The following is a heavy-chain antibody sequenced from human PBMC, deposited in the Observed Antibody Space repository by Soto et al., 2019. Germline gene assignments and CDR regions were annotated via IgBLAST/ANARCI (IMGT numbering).Heavy chain of an antibody. J-gene: IGHJ5*02. CDR2: IYHSGST. CDR1: GGSISSSSYY. V-gene: IGHV4-39*01. D-gene: IGHD2-15*01. CDR3: ARGNIVVVVAARPRWFDP. Sequence: SETLSLTCTVSGGSISSSSYYWGWLRPPPGKGLEWIGDIYHSGSTYYNPSLKSRVTISVDTSKNQFSLKLSSVTAADTAVYYCARGNIVVVVAARPRWFDPWGQGTLVTVSS.